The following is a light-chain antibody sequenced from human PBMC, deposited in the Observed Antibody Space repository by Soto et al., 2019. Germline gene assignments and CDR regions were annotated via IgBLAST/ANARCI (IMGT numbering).Light chain of an antibody. J-gene: IGLJ3*02. V-gene: IGLV2-8*01. CDR2: EVT. CDR3: SSFASSNTWV. CDR1: SSDVGAYNY. Sequence: QPVLTQPPSASGSPGQSVTISCTGTSSDVGAYNYVSWYQQHADKAPKLVIYEVTKRPSGVPDRFSGSKSANTASLTVSGLQAEDEADYYCSSFASSNTWVFGGGTKVTVL.